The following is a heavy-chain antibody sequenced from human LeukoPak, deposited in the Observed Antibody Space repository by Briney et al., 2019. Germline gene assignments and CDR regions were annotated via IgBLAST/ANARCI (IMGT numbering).Heavy chain of an antibody. CDR2: IYPGDSDT. D-gene: IGHD2-15*01. CDR1: GSSFTSYM. J-gene: IGHJ4*02. V-gene: IGHV5-51*01. CDR3: ARPVGYCSGGSCYFGY. Sequence: GESLNFSCPAPGSSFTSYMIGWFRQLPGKGLEWMGIIYPGDSDTRYRPSCKVQVTISADKAISTAYLQWSSLKASDTAMYYCARPVGYCSGGSCYFGYWGQGTLVTVSS.